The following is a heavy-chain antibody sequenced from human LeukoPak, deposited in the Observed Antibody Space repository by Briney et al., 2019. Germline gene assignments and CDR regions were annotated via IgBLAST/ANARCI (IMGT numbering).Heavy chain of an antibody. V-gene: IGHV1-18*01. Sequence: ASVKVSCKASGYTFSNYGINWVRQAPGQGFEWMGWSSSYNGNKNYARKFQGRVTITTDESTSTAYMELSSLRSEDTAVYYCARGPRGTGTTGSYYYYMDVWGKGTTVTVSS. D-gene: IGHD1-7*01. CDR1: GYTFSNYG. CDR3: ARGPRGTGTTGSYYYYMDV. CDR2: SSSYNGNK. J-gene: IGHJ6*03.